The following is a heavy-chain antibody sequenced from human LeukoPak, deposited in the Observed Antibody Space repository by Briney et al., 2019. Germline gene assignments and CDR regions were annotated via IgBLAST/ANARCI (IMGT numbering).Heavy chain of an antibody. CDR1: GDSISSSNW. Sequence: PSGTLSLTCAVSGDSISSSNWWSWVRQPPGKGLERIGQIYHSGSTNYNPSLKSRVTISLDKSKNQLSLELTSVTAADTAVYYCARSFRYGGYDYYFDPWGQGTLVTVSS. CDR3: ARSFRYGGYDYYFDP. J-gene: IGHJ5*02. D-gene: IGHD5-12*01. V-gene: IGHV4-4*02. CDR2: IYHSGST.